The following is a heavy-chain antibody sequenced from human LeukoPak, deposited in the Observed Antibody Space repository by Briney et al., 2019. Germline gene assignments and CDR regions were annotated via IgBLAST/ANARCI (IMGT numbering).Heavy chain of an antibody. Sequence: GESPKIYRHGSGYSFTSYWLGLVPQMPRKGLEVMGIIYPDDSHTLYSPPLQGQVTSSEDKSNSTAYLQWSSLKASDTGMYYWARRPGLGTVGMDVCGKGTTVTVSS. V-gene: IGHV5-51*01. CDR3: ARRPGLGTVGMDV. J-gene: IGHJ6*04. CDR1: GYSFTSYW. D-gene: IGHD7-27*01. CDR2: IYPDDSHT.